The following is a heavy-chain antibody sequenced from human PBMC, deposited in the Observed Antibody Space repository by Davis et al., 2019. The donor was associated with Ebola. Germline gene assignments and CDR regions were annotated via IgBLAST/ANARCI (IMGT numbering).Heavy chain of an antibody. J-gene: IGHJ5*02. CDR2: IYYSGST. CDR1: GGSISSYY. V-gene: IGHV4-59*08. CDR3: ARLVAGGGANNWFDP. Sequence: MPGGSLRLSCTVSGGSISSYYWSWIRQPPGKGLEWIGYIYYSGSTNYNPSLKSRVTISVDTSKNQFSLKLSSVTAADTAGYYCARLVAGGGANNWFDPWGQGTLVTVSS. D-gene: IGHD2-15*01.